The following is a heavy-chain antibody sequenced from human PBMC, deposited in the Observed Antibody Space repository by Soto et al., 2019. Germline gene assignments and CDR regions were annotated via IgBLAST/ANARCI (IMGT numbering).Heavy chain of an antibody. CDR1: GGSISSSSYY. J-gene: IGHJ6*02. Sequence: SETLSLTCTVSGGSISSSSYYWGWIRQPPGKGLEWIGSIYYSGSTYYNPSLKSRVTISVDTSKNQFSLKLSSVTAADKAVYFCVEGGATSWGDVWGQGTTVTVSS. D-gene: IGHD1-26*01. V-gene: IGHV4-39*01. CDR2: IYYSGST. CDR3: VEGGATSWGDV.